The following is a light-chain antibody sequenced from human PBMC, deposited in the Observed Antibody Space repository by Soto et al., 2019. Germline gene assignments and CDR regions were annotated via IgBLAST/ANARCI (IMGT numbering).Light chain of an antibody. V-gene: IGKV3-15*01. CDR1: QSISTN. CDR3: QHYNNWPPLT. Sequence: EIMMTQSPATLSVSPGERATLSCRASQSISTNLAWYQQKPGQAPRLLIYGASMRATGIPARFSGRGSGTEFTLTITSLQSEDFAVYYCQHYNNWPPLTFGGGTKVEIK. J-gene: IGKJ4*01. CDR2: GAS.